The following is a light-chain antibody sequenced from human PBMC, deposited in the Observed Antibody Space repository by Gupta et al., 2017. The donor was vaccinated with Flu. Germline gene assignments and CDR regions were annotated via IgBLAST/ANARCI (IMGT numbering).Light chain of an antibody. CDR1: QGVGSNY. CDR3: QQYGDSLGT. Sequence: EMVLTQSPGTLSLSPGERAALSCRASQGVGSNYLAWYQQKSGQAPRVLIYCASSRATDVPDRFSGSGCGTDFTLTISRLEPEDFAVYYCQQYGDSLGTFGQGTKVEIK. CDR2: CAS. J-gene: IGKJ1*01. V-gene: IGKV3-20*01.